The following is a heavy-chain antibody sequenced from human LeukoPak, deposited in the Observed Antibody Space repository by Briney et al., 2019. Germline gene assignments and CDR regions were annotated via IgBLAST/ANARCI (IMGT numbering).Heavy chain of an antibody. D-gene: IGHD3-10*01. J-gene: IGHJ3*02. CDR3: ARGGSRSRRGDDAFDI. CDR1: GYTFTKYA. V-gene: IGHV1-18*01. Sequence: GASVTVSFTASGYTFTKYAMNWVRQAPGQGVAGVGWISAYNGNTELAQKFQGRVARATDASTSTAYVELRSLTSDDTAVYFCARGGSRSRRGDDAFDIWGQGTMVTVSS. CDR2: ISAYNGNT.